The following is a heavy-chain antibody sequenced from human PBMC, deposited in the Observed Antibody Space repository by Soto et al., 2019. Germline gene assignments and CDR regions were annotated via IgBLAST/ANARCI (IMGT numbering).Heavy chain of an antibody. J-gene: IGHJ6*02. Sequence: QVQLQESGPGLVKPSETLSRTCTVSGGSISGGPYYWGWIRQPPGKGLEWIGFIYYSGSAYYNPSLKSRVTISIDTSKNQFSLKLTSVTAADTAVFYCARHGVDYGDYASYYYYGMDVWGRGTTVTVSS. CDR1: GGSISGGPYY. D-gene: IGHD4-17*01. CDR3: ARHGVDYGDYASYYYYGMDV. V-gene: IGHV4-39*01. CDR2: IYYSGSA.